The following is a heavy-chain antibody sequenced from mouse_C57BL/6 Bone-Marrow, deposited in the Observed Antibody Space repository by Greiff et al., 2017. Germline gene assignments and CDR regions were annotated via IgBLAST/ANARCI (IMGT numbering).Heavy chain of an antibody. CDR1: GYTFTSYW. CDR3: TRSEDPLILTAQAYYFDY. J-gene: IGHJ2*01. Sequence: EVQLQQSGTVLARPGASVKMSCKTSGYTFTSYWMHWVKQRPGQGLEWIGAIYPGNSDTSYNQKFKGKAKLTAVTSASTAYMELSSLTNEDSAVYYCTRSEDPLILTAQAYYFDYWGQGTTLTVSS. D-gene: IGHD3-2*02. CDR2: IYPGNSDT. V-gene: IGHV1-5*01.